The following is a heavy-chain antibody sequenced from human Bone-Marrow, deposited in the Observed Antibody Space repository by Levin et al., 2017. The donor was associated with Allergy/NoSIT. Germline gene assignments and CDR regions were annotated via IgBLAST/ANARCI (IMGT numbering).Heavy chain of an antibody. CDR2: MNHDGSEI. Sequence: SCAASGFNFNDFWMSWVRQTPGKGLEWVANMNHDGSEIYYLDSVEGRFTISRDNAKKSLFLQMSSLRVEETGIYFCARETDYGGNFDFWGPGTFVTVSS. D-gene: IGHD4-23*01. CDR3: ARETDYGGNFDF. V-gene: IGHV3-7*01. J-gene: IGHJ4*02. CDR1: GFNFNDFW.